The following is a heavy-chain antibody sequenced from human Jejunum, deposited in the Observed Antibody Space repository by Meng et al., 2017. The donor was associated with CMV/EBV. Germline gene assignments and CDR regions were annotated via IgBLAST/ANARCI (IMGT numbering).Heavy chain of an antibody. Sequence: TGFNFSNVEMSWARQSPRRGLEWLAYITSSGDRIHYADSVKGRFIVSRDNAKNSLYLQMDSLRAEDTAIYYCSSNLGQWLKWFDPWGQGTLVTVSS. CDR3: SSNLGQWLKWFDP. CDR1: GFNFSNVE. J-gene: IGHJ5*02. V-gene: IGHV3-48*03. CDR2: ITSSGDRI. D-gene: IGHD5-12*01.